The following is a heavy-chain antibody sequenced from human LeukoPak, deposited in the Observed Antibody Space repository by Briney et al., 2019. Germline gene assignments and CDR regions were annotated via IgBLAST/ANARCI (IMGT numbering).Heavy chain of an antibody. V-gene: IGHV3-23*01. D-gene: IGHD2-15*01. CDR3: VKGEGNSCYSAVAY. CDR2: IYGSGGTT. CDR1: GFTFSNYA. J-gene: IGHJ4*02. Sequence: GGSLRLSCAASGFTFSNYAMTWVRQAPGKGLEWVSCIYGSGGTTFYADSVKGRFTISRDNSNNTLSLQMNSLRAEDTAIYHCVKGEGNSCYSAVAYWGQGALVTVSS.